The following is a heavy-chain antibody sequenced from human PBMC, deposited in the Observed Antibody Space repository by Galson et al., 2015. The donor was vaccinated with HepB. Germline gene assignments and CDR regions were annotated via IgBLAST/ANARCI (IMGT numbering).Heavy chain of an antibody. CDR1: GYTFTGYY. Sequence: SVKVSCKASGYTFTGYYMHWVRQAPGQGLEWMGRINPNSGGTNYAQKFQGRVTMTRDTSISTAYMELSRLRSDETAVYYCARAGSGYDSDAFDIWGQGTMVTVS. CDR2: INPNSGGT. J-gene: IGHJ3*02. CDR3: ARAGSGYDSDAFDI. V-gene: IGHV1-2*06. D-gene: IGHD5-12*01.